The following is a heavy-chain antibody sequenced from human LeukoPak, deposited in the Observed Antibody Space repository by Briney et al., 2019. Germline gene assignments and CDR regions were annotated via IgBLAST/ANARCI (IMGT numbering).Heavy chain of an antibody. J-gene: IGHJ5*02. CDR1: GGSISSGGYY. CDR3: ASSGYGPNWFDP. D-gene: IGHD5-12*01. V-gene: IGHV4-31*03. Sequence: PSETLSLTCTVSGGSISSGGYYWSWIRQHPGKGLEWIGYIYYSGSTYYNPSLKSRVTISVDTSKNQFSLKLSSVTAADTAVYYCASSGYGPNWFDPWGQGTLVTVSS. CDR2: IYYSGST.